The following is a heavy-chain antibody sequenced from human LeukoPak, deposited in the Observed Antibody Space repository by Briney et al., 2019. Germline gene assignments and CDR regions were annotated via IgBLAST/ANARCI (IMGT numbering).Heavy chain of an antibody. CDR3: ARGRDYGDLDY. Sequence: SETLSLTCTVSGGSISSGGYYWSWIRQHPGKGLEWIGYVYYSGSTYYNPSLKSRVTISVDTSKNQFSLKLSSVTAADTAVYYCARGRDYGDLDYWGQGTLVTVSS. CDR2: VYYSGST. J-gene: IGHJ4*02. V-gene: IGHV4-31*03. CDR1: GGSISSGGYY. D-gene: IGHD4-17*01.